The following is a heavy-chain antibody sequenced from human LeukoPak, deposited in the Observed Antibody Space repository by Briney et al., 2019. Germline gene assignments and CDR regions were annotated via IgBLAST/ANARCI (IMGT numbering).Heavy chain of an antibody. J-gene: IGHJ5*02. V-gene: IGHV1-69*13. CDR3: ARGVVPAELNWFDP. D-gene: IGHD2-2*01. CDR1: GYTFTSYG. CDR2: IIPIFGTA. Sequence: SVKVSCKASGYTFTSYGISWVRQAPGQGLEWMGGIIPIFGTANYAQKFQGRVTITADESTSTAYMELSSLRSEDTAVYYCARGVVPAELNWFDPWGQGTLVTVSS.